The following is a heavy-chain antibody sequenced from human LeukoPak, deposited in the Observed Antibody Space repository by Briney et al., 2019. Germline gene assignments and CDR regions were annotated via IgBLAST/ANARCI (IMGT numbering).Heavy chain of an antibody. D-gene: IGHD5-12*01. Sequence: SETLSLTCAVYGGSFSGYYWSWIRQPPGKGLEWIGEINHGGSTNHNPSLKSRVTISVDTSKNQFSLKLSSVTAADTAVYYCARSGSTDFDYWGQGTLVTVSS. V-gene: IGHV4-34*01. CDR1: GGSFSGYY. J-gene: IGHJ4*02. CDR3: ARSGSTDFDY. CDR2: INHGGST.